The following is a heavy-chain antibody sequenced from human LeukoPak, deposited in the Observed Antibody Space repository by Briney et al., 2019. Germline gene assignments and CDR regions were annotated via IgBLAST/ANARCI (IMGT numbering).Heavy chain of an antibody. CDR1: GFTFSSYA. J-gene: IGHJ5*02. V-gene: IGHV3-30*04. D-gene: IGHD5-12*01. CDR2: ISYDGNNK. Sequence: PGRSLRLSCAASGFTFSSYAMHWVRQAPGKGLEWVALISYDGNNKYYSDSVKGRFTISRDNSKSTLYLQMNSLRADDTAVYYCVRGYSYGWFDPWGQGTLVTVSS. CDR3: VRGYSYGWFDP.